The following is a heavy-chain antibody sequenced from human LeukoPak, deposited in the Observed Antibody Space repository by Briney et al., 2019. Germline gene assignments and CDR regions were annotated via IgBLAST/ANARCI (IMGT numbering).Heavy chain of an antibody. CDR1: GYTLTELS. Sequence: ASVRVSCKVSGYTLTELSMHWVRQAPGKGLEWMVGFDPEDGETIYAQKFQGRVTMTEDTSTDTAYMELSSLRSEDTAVYYCATDSPAVAGREWNYWGQGTLVTVSS. D-gene: IGHD6-19*01. V-gene: IGHV1-24*01. CDR3: ATDSPAVAGREWNY. J-gene: IGHJ4*02. CDR2: FDPEDGET.